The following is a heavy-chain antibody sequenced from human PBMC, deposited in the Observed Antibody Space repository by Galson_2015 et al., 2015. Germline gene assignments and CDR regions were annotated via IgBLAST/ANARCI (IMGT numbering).Heavy chain of an antibody. J-gene: IGHJ4*02. V-gene: IGHV1-3*01. CDR2: NGGNGNT. Sequence: NGGNGNTRSSQKFQGRVTIGRDTSASTAYMEMRSLRSEDTAVYYCVRVILGGDCPCFDYWGQGTLVTVSS. D-gene: IGHD2-21*02. CDR3: VRVILGGDCPCFDY.